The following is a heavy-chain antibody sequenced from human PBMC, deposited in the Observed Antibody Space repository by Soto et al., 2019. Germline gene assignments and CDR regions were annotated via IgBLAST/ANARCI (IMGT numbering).Heavy chain of an antibody. D-gene: IGHD2-15*01. CDR1: GYTFTSYA. CDR2: INAGNGNT. CDR3: ARVGGWFFPDY. Sequence: ASVKVSCKASGYTFTSYAMHWVRQAPGQRLEWMGWINAGNGNTKYSQKFQGRVTITRDTSASTAYMELSSLRSEDTAVYYCARVGGWFFPDYWGQGTLVPVSS. J-gene: IGHJ4*02. V-gene: IGHV1-3*01.